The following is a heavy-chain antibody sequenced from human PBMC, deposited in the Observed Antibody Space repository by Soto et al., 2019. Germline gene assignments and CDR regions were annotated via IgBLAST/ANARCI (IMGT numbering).Heavy chain of an antibody. J-gene: IGHJ4*02. CDR1: GFTFSSYA. CDR2: ISGSGGST. D-gene: IGHD1-26*01. V-gene: IGHV3-23*01. Sequence: EVQLLESGGGLVQPGGSLRLSCEASGFTFSSYAMRWVRQAPVKGLEWVSAISGSGGSTYYADSVKGRFTISRDNSKNTLYLQMNSLRAEDTAVYYCARRGSGSYYDYWGQGTLVTVSS. CDR3: ARRGSGSYYDY.